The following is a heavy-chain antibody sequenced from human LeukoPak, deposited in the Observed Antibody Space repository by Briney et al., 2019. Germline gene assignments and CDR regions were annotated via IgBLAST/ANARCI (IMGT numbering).Heavy chain of an antibody. CDR2: ISSSSYI. CDR1: GFTFSSYS. Sequence: KSGGSLRLSCAASGFTFSSYSMNWVRQAPGKGLEWVSSISSSSYIYYADSVKGRFTISRDNAKNSLYLQMNSLRAEDTAVYYCARDQSWRVVAVAGTNFDYWGQGTLVTVSS. J-gene: IGHJ4*02. D-gene: IGHD6-19*01. CDR3: ARDQSWRVVAVAGTNFDY. V-gene: IGHV3-21*01.